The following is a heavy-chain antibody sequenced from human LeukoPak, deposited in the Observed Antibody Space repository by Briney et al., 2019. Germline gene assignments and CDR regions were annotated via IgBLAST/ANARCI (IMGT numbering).Heavy chain of an antibody. V-gene: IGHV1-18*01. Sequence: TSVKVSCEASGYKFIDYHIHWVRQAPGQGLEWMGWISAYNGDTNYAQNLQGRVTMTTDTSTSTAYMELRSLRSDDTAVYYCARLNPSGFDYWGQGTLVTVSS. CDR3: ARLNPSGFDY. CDR1: GYKFIDYH. D-gene: IGHD1-26*01. J-gene: IGHJ4*02. CDR2: ISAYNGDT.